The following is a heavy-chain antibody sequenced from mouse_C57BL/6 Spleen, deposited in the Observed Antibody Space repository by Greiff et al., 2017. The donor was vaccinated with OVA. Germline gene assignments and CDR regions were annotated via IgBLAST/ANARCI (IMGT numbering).Heavy chain of an antibody. Sequence: QVQLQQPGAELVKPGASVKLSCKASGYTFTSYWMHWVKQRPGQGLEWIGMIHPNSGSTNYNEKFKSKATLTVDKSSSTAYMQLSSLTSEDSAVYYCASYGSSTGGVNYYAMDYWGQGTSVTVSS. CDR2: IHPNSGST. V-gene: IGHV1-64*01. J-gene: IGHJ4*01. CDR1: GYTFTSYW. D-gene: IGHD1-1*01. CDR3: ASYGSSTGGVNYYAMDY.